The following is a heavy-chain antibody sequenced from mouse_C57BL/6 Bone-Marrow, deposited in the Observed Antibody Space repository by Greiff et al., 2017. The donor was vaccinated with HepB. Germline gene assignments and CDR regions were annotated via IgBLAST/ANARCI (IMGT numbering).Heavy chain of an antibody. Sequence: VQRVESGAELVRPGTSVKMSCKASGYTFTNYWIGWAKQRPGHGLEWIGDIYPGGGYTNYNEKFKGKATLTADKSSSTAYMQFSSLTSEDSAIYYCARSGYYGSASYYFDYWGQGTTLTVSS. J-gene: IGHJ2*01. CDR3: ARSGYYGSASYYFDY. V-gene: IGHV1-63*01. CDR2: IYPGGGYT. D-gene: IGHD1-1*01. CDR1: GYTFTNYW.